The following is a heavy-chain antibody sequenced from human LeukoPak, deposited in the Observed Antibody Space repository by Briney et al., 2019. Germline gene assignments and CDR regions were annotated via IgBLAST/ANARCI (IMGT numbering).Heavy chain of an antibody. Sequence: GGSLRLSCAASGFTFSSYSMNWVRQAPGKGLEWVSSISSSSNYIYYADSVKGRFTISRDNAKNSLYLQMNSLRAEDTAVYYCARARGCSGGSCYSLDYWGQGTLVTVSS. CDR2: ISSSSNYI. CDR3: ARARGCSGGSCYSLDY. V-gene: IGHV3-21*01. CDR1: GFTFSSYS. J-gene: IGHJ4*02. D-gene: IGHD2-15*01.